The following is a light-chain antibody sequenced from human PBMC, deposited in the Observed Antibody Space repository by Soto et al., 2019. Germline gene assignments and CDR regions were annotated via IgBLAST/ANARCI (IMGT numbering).Light chain of an antibody. CDR3: AAWDNSLSGFV. J-gene: IGLJ1*01. Sequence: QSVLTQPPSASGTPGQRVTISCSGSSSNIGSNYVYWYQQLPGTAPKLLIYRNNQRPSGVPDRFSGSKSVTSASLAISGLRSEDEADYYCAAWDNSLSGFVFGSGIKLTVL. CDR2: RNN. CDR1: SSNIGSNY. V-gene: IGLV1-47*01.